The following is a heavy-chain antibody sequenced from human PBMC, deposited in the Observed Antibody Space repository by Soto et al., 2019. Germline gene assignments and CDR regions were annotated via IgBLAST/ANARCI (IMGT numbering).Heavy chain of an antibody. Sequence: EVELVESGGGLVKPGGSLTLSCVASGFSFKNAWMNWVRQAPRKGLEWVGRIKNKNDGGTTDYAAFVKGRFTISRDASENTLYLHMNGLKTEDTGVYFCTGLWFGEIYNYWGQGSLVTVSS. CDR1: GFSFKNAW. J-gene: IGHJ4*01. CDR2: IKNKNDGGTT. V-gene: IGHV3-15*07. CDR3: TGLWFGEIYNY. D-gene: IGHD3-10*01.